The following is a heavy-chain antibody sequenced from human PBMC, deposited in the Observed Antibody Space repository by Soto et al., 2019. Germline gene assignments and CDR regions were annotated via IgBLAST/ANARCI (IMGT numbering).Heavy chain of an antibody. V-gene: IGHV3-66*01. CDR3: AREPWAADY. J-gene: IGHJ4*02. Sequence: EVQLVESGGGLVQPGGSLRLSCAASGFTVSTKYMSWVRQAPGKGLEWVSVIYSGGSKFYADSVRGRFTISRDNSKNTVNLQKNSLRAEDTAVYYCAREPWAADYWGQGTLVTVSS. CDR1: GFTVSTKY. CDR2: IYSGGSK. D-gene: IGHD3-16*01.